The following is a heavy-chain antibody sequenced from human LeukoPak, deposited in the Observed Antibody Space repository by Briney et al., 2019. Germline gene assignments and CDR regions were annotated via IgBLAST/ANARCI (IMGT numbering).Heavy chain of an antibody. J-gene: IGHJ4*02. CDR3: ARIKFDSSGYRDPDPFDY. CDR2: INHSGST. Sequence: PSETLSLTCAVYGGSFSGYYWSWIRQPPGKGLEWIGEINHSGSTNYNPSLKNRVTISVDTSKNQFSLKLSSVTAADTAVYYCARIKFDSSGYRDPDPFDYWGQGTLVTVSS. D-gene: IGHD3-22*01. CDR1: GGSFSGYY. V-gene: IGHV4-34*01.